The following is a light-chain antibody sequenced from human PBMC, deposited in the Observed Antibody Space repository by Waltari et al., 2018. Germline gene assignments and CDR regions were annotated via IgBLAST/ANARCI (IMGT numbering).Light chain of an antibody. CDR1: QSVASNF. CDR3: QHFASSRT. Sequence: LVLTQFPGTLSLSPGETATISCRASQSVASNFLAWYQQKPGQAPRLLLSGVSGRAPGIPDRFTAGGSGTDFSLTISRLEPEDFAVYYCQHFASSRTFGQGTKVEIK. V-gene: IGKV3-20*01. J-gene: IGKJ1*01. CDR2: GVS.